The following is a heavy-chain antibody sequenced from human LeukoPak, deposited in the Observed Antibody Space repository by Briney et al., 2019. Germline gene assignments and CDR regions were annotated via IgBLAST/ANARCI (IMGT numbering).Heavy chain of an antibody. CDR1: EFSFSTYG. J-gene: IGHJ4*02. CDR3: AKMRARYYYDSSGLDY. CDR2: ISYDGSNK. D-gene: IGHD3-22*01. Sequence: GGSLRLSCAASEFSFSTYGMHWVRQAPGKGLEWVAIISYDGSNKYYADSVKGRFIISRDNSKSTLYLQMNSLRAEDTAVYYCAKMRARYYYDSSGLDYWGQGTLVTVSS. V-gene: IGHV3-30*18.